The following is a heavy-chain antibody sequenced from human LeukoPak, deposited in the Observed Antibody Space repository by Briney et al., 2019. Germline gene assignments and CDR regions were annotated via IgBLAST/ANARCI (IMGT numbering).Heavy chain of an antibody. CDR3: AKRGAEVGQTVAPGDY. J-gene: IGHJ4*02. CDR2: ITGSGGSI. D-gene: IGHD1-26*01. Sequence: GGSLRLSCAASGFTFSSNVMSWVRRAPGKGLEWVSSITGSGGSIYYADSVKGRFTSSRDNSKNTLYLQMRSLRAEDTAVYYCAKRGAEVGQTVAPGDYWGQGTLVTVSS. V-gene: IGHV3-23*01. CDR1: GFTFSSNV.